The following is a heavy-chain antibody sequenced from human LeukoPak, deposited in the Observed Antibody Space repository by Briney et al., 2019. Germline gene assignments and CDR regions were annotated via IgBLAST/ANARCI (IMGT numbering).Heavy chain of an antibody. V-gene: IGHV3-30-3*01. J-gene: IGHJ3*02. CDR1: GFTFSSYA. Sequence: GGSLRLSCAASGFTFSSYAMHWVRQAPGKGLEWVAVISYDGSNKYYADSVKGRFTISRDNSKNTLYLQMNSLSAEDTAVYYCARERFRGGEGAFDIWGQGTMVTVSS. CDR2: ISYDGSNK. CDR3: ARERFRGGEGAFDI. D-gene: IGHD3-16*01.